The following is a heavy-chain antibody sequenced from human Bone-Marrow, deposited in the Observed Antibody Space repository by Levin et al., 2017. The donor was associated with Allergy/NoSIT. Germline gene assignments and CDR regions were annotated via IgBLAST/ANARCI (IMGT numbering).Heavy chain of an antibody. Sequence: GSLRLSCAVYGGSLGDNYWTWIRQPPGKGLEWIGEINHSGYTKYNPSLKSRVTISVDTSKNQFSLKMTSVTAADTSVYYCARVDVAVTATPFDLWGRGSLVTVSS. J-gene: IGHJ2*01. CDR2: INHSGYT. CDR3: ARVDVAVTATPFDL. D-gene: IGHD2-21*02. V-gene: IGHV4-34*01. CDR1: GGSLGDNY.